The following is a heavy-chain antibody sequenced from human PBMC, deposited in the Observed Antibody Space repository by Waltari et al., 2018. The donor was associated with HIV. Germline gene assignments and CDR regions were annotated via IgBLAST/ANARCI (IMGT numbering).Heavy chain of an antibody. J-gene: IGHJ4*02. V-gene: IGHV3-15*01. D-gene: IGHD3-22*01. Sequence: EVQLVESGGGLVKPGGSLRLSCAASGVSFSDVWLNWVRQAPGQGLVWVGQIKSKTDGWTTDYAGPVKGRFTISRDDSKNMLFLEMNSLNTDDTASYYCTVGKSSGYYWGQGTLVTVSS. CDR3: TVGKSSGYY. CDR1: GVSFSDVW. CDR2: IKSKTDGWTT.